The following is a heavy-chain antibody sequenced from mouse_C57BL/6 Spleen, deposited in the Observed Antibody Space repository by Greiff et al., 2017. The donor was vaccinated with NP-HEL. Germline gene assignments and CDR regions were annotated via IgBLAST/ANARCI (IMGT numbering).Heavy chain of an antibody. V-gene: IGHV8-8*01. D-gene: IGHD3-2*02. J-gene: IGHJ3*01. Sequence: QVTLKVSGPGILQPSQTLSLTCSFSGFSLSTFGMGVGWIRQPSGKGLEWLAHIWWDDDKYYNPALKSRLTISKDTSKNLVFLKIANVDTADTATYYWARIAVDSSGYKFAYWGQGTLVTVSA. CDR1: GFSLSTFGMG. CDR3: ARIAVDSSGYKFAY. CDR2: IWWDDDK.